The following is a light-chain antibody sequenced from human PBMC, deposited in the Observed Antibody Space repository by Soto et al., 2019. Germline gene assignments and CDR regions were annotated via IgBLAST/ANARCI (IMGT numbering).Light chain of an antibody. J-gene: IGKJ4*01. CDR3: QQYKDWPLT. CDR2: KAS. Sequence: DIQMTQSPSTLSGSVGDRVTITCRASQTISSWLAWYQQKPGKAPKLLIYKASTLKSGVPSRFSGSGSGTEFTLTISSLQSEDFALYYCQQYKDWPLTFGGGTKVDIK. CDR1: QTISSW. V-gene: IGKV1-5*03.